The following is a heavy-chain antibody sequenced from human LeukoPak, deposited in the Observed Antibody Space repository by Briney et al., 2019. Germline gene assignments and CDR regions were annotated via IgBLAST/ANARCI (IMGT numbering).Heavy chain of an antibody. V-gene: IGHV3-48*01. CDR2: ISSSSSTI. J-gene: IGHJ6*03. D-gene: IGHD2-2*01. CDR1: GFTFSSYS. CDR3: ARDYCSSTSCYSDYYYMDV. Sequence: GGSLRLSCAASGFTFSSYSMNWVRQAPGKGLEWVSYISSSSSTIYYADSVKGRFTISRDNAKNSLYLQMNSLRAEDTAVYYCARDYCSSTSCYSDYYYMDVWGKGTTVTVSS.